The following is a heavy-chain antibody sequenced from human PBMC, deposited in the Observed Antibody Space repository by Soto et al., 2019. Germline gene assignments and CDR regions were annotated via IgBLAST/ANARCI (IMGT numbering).Heavy chain of an antibody. J-gene: IGHJ4*02. D-gene: IGHD4-17*01. V-gene: IGHV4-39*01. CDR3: ARHSHTHYGGNSIGPIDY. CDR2: IYYSGST. CDR1: GGSISSSSYY. Sequence: QLQLQESGPGLVKPSETLSLTCTVSGGSISSSSYYWGWIRQPPGKGLEWIGSIYYSGSTYYNPSLKSRVTTSVDTSKNQFSLKLSSVTAADTAVYYCARHSHTHYGGNSIGPIDYWGQGTLVTVSS.